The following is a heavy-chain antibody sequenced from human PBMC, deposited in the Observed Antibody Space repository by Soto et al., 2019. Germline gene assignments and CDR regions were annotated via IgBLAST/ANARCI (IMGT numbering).Heavy chain of an antibody. J-gene: IGHJ4*02. CDR1: GGSISSYY. D-gene: IGHD2-21*02. CDR2: IYYSGST. CDR3: ARDLGDLTFDY. V-gene: IGHV4-59*01. Sequence: PSETLSLTCTVSGGSISSYYWSWIRQPPGKGLEWIGYIYYSGSTNYNPSLKSRVTISVDTSKSQFSLKLSSVTAADTAVYYCARDLGDLTFDYWGQGTLVTVSS.